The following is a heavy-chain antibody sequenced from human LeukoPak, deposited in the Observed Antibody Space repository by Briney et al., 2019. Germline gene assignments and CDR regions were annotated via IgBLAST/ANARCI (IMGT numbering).Heavy chain of an antibody. CDR3: ARGPSGYHNT. Sequence: PSETLSLTCAVYGGSFSGYYWSWIRQPPGKGLEWIGEINHSGSANYNPSLKSRVTISVDTSKNQFSLRLSSVTAADTAVYYCARGPSGYHNTGGQGTLVTVSS. D-gene: IGHD5-12*01. CDR1: GGSFSGYY. V-gene: IGHV4-34*01. J-gene: IGHJ4*02. CDR2: INHSGSA.